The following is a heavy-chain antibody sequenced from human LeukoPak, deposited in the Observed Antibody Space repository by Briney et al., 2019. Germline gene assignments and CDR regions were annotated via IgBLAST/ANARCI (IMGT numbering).Heavy chain of an antibody. J-gene: IGHJ5*02. Sequence: PGGSLRLSCAASGFTFNIYGVSWVRQAPGKGLEWVSSVGGGNDIYYADSVKGRVTGSRDEAKDTVYLQMNSLRAEDTAIYLCPKAPPPRTQTWAPFAPWGQGPLVTVSP. CDR2: VGGGNDI. CDR1: GFTFNIYG. D-gene: IGHD1-14*01. CDR3: PKAPPPRTQTWAPFAP. V-gene: IGHV3-23*01.